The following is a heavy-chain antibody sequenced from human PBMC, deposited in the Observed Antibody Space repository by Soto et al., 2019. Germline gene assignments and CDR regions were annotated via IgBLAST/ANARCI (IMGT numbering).Heavy chain of an antibody. CDR2: INSAGTT. CDR3: AKDWYEDY. V-gene: IGHV3-23*01. Sequence: EVQLLESGGGLVQPGGSLRLSCAASGFTFTTYAMTWVRQAPGKGLEWVSAINSAGTTYYADSVKGRFTISRDNAKNPLYLQMSGLRAEDTAVYYCAKDWYEDYWGQGTLVTVSS. D-gene: IGHD6-13*01. CDR1: GFTFTTYA. J-gene: IGHJ4*02.